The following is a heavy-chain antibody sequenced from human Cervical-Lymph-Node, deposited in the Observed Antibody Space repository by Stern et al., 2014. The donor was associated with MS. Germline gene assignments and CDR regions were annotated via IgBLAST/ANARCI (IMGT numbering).Heavy chain of an antibody. J-gene: IGHJ4*02. D-gene: IGHD5-12*01. CDR3: ANRDMGYTYGRHDY. CDR1: GGTFNNHV. V-gene: IGHV1-69*06. CDR2: IIPMFGNP. Sequence: QVQLVQSGAEVKKPGSSVKVPCKAPGGTFNNHVISWVRQARGQGLEWMGGIIPMFGNPNYARKFQGRVTIIADKSTSTVHMVLSNLNDEDTAIYYCANRDMGYTYGRHDYWGQGTLVTVS.